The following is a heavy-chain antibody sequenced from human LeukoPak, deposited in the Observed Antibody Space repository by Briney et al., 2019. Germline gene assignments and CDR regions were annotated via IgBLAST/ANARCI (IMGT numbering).Heavy chain of an antibody. CDR1: GYTFTSYD. J-gene: IGHJ6*03. V-gene: IGHV1-8*01. D-gene: IGHD1-1*01. Sequence: GASVKVSCKASGYTFTSYDINWVRQATGQGLEWMGWMNPNSFNTGYAQKFQGRVTMTRNTSIRTAYMELSRLRSDDTAVYYCARANLHQHRHYYYYMDVWGKGTTVTVSS. CDR3: ARANLHQHRHYYYYMDV. CDR2: MNPNSFNT.